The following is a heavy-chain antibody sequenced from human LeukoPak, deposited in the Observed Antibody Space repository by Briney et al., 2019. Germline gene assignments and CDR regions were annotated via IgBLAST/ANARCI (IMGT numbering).Heavy chain of an antibody. V-gene: IGHV3-7*01. Sequence: GGSLTLPCAASGFPFSSYWMSWLRQAPGKGLEWVANIKQDGREKYYVDYVKGRFTISRDNAKNSLHLQMNSLRAEDTAVCYCAREDNYYDSSGYQNLDYWGQGTLVTVSS. CDR3: AREDNYYDSSGYQNLDY. CDR1: GFPFSSYW. J-gene: IGHJ4*02. CDR2: IKQDGREK. D-gene: IGHD3-22*01.